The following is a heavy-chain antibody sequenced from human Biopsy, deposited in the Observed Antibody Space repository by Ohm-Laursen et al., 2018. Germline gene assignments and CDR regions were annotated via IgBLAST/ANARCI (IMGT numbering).Heavy chain of an antibody. CDR2: VDWDDYK. D-gene: IGHD6-13*01. V-gene: IGHV2-70*04. Sequence: TQTLTLTCSFSGFSLSASGMRVSWIRQAPGKALEWLARVDWDDYKDYSESLQTNLSISKDTSNDQVVLTVNNVDPADTATYYCARTPILIVSAGLVYRHRRHLQGMDVWGQGIAVTVS. CDR3: ARTPILIVSAGLVYRHRRHLQGMDV. J-gene: IGHJ6*02. CDR1: GFSLSASGMR.